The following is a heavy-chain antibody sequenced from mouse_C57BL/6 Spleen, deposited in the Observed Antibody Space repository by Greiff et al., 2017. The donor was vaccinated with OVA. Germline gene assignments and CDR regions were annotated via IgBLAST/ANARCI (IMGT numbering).Heavy chain of an antibody. CDR1: GYTFTEYT. V-gene: IGHV1-62-2*01. J-gene: IGHJ3*01. CDR2: FYPASGSI. CDR3: SSHEEGDPSWFAY. Sequence: VQLQQPGAELVKPGASVKLSCKASGYTFTEYTIHWVKQRSGQGLEWIGWFYPASGSIKYNEKFKDKATLTVDKSSSTAYMELSRLTSEDSAVXVCSSHEEGDPSWFAYWGQGTLVTVSA. D-gene: IGHD2-13*01.